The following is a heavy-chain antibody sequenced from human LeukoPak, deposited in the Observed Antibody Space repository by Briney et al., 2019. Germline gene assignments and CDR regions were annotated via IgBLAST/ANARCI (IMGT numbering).Heavy chain of an antibody. CDR3: ARVFTAYYYDSSGPGEFDY. CDR2: INPSGGST. V-gene: IGHV1-46*01. CDR1: GYTFTSYY. Sequence: ASVKVSCKASGYTFTSYYMHWVRQAPGQGLEWMGIINPSGGSTSYAQRFQGRVTMTRDTSTSTVYMELSSLRSEDTAVYYCARVFTAYYYDSSGPGEFDYWGQGTLVTVSS. D-gene: IGHD3-22*01. J-gene: IGHJ4*02.